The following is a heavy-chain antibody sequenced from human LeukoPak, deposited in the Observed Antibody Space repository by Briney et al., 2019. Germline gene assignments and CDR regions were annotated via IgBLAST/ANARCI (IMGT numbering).Heavy chain of an antibody. CDR2: ISAASGKT. J-gene: IGHJ4*02. D-gene: IGHD3-3*01. V-gene: IGHV1-3*03. CDR3: ARARDYYTPPFDN. Sequence: ASVKVSCKASGYTLANYAMHWVRQAPGQRLEWLGWISAASGKTEYSQDFQDRLTITSDTSASTAYMELNSLRSEDMAVYYCARARDYYTPPFDNWGQGTLVTASS. CDR1: GYTLANYA.